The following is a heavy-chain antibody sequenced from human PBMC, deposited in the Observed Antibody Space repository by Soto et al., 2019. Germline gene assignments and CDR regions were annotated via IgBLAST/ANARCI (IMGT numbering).Heavy chain of an antibody. J-gene: IGHJ4*02. V-gene: IGHV4-31*03. D-gene: IGHD3-10*01. Sequence: QVQLQESGPGLVKPSQALSLICTVSNGSISGGGFYWSWIRQSPGKGLEWIGYVHNSGYTYYTPTLKRRVTISLDTSKSQFALRLSSVTDADTAVYYCARRNDHGSWSRWDVWGQGTLVTVSS. CDR1: NGSISGGGFY. CDR2: VHNSGYT. CDR3: ARRNDHGSWSRWDV.